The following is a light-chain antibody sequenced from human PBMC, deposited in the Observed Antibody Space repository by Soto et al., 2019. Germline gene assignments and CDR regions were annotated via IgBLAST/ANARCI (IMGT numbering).Light chain of an antibody. CDR1: QSISSY. J-gene: IGKJ1*01. CDR3: QQHSHWPPWT. Sequence: ETVLTQSPATLSLSPGERATHSCRASQSISSYLAWYQQKPGQAPRLLIYDASNRATGIPARFSGSGSGTDFTLTISSLEPEDFAVYYCQQHSHWPPWTFGQGTKVDIK. V-gene: IGKV3-11*01. CDR2: DAS.